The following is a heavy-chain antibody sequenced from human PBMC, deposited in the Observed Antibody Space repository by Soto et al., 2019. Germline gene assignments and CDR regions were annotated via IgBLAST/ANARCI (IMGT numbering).Heavy chain of an antibody. Sequence: SVKVSCKASGGTFSSYAISWVRQAPVQGLEWMGGIIPIFGTANYAQKFQGRVTITADESTSTAYMELSSLRSEDTAVYYCARVEYYYDSSGYSHALNYYYYGMDVWG. CDR3: ARVEYYYDSSGYSHALNYYYYGMDV. V-gene: IGHV1-69*13. J-gene: IGHJ6*02. CDR2: IIPIFGTA. CDR1: GGTFSSYA. D-gene: IGHD3-22*01.